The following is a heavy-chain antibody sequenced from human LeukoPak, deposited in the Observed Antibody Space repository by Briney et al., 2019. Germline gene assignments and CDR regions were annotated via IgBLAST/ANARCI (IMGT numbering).Heavy chain of an antibody. Sequence: GESLKISCKGSGYSFTSYWIGWVRQMPGKGLEWMGIIYSGDSDTRYSPSFQGQVTISADKSISTAYLQWSSLKASDTAMYYCARQDSSGWYPSHYYYYYGMDVWGQGTTVTVAS. CDR2: IYSGDSDT. CDR3: ARQDSSGWYPSHYYYYYGMDV. CDR1: GYSFTSYW. J-gene: IGHJ6*02. D-gene: IGHD6-13*01. V-gene: IGHV5-51*01.